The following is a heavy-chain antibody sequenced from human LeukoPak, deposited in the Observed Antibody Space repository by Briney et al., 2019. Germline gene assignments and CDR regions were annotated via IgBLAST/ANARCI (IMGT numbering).Heavy chain of an antibody. CDR2: IYPDDSDT. Sequence: GESLKISCKGSGYSFTSYWIGWVRQMPGKGLEWMGIIYPDDSDTRYSPSFQGQVTMSADKSISTAYLQWSSLRASDTAMYYCAKVAPLSRSQNWFDPWGQGTLVTVSS. CDR1: GYSFTSYW. V-gene: IGHV5-51*01. J-gene: IGHJ5*02. D-gene: IGHD1-26*01. CDR3: AKVAPLSRSQNWFDP.